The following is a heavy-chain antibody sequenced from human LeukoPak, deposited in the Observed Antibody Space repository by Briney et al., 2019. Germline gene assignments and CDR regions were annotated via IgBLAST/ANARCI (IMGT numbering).Heavy chain of an antibody. D-gene: IGHD2-15*01. Sequence: GGSLRLSCAASGFTFSSYGMSWVRQAPGKGLEWVSAISGSGGSTYYADSVKGRFTISRDNSKNTLYLQMNSLRAEDTAVYYCAKAPRIRNYYYYYYMDVWGKGTTVTISS. V-gene: IGHV3-23*01. CDR2: ISGSGGST. J-gene: IGHJ6*03. CDR3: AKAPRIRNYYYYYYMDV. CDR1: GFTFSSYG.